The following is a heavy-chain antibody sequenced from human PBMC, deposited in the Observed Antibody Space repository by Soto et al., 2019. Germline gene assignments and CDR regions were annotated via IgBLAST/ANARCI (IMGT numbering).Heavy chain of an antibody. CDR2: IYPGDSDT. J-gene: IGHJ3*02. Sequence: GESLKISCNGAGYSFISSWIGWVRQMPGKGLECMGIIYPGDSDTRYTPSFQGQVTISVDKSISTAYLQWSSLKASDTAMYYCAKTGVADAFDIWGQGTMVTVSS. V-gene: IGHV5-51*01. CDR3: AKTGVADAFDI. CDR1: GYSFISSW. D-gene: IGHD3-3*01.